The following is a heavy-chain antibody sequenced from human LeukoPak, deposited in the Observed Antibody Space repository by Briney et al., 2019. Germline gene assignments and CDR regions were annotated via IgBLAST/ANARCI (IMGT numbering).Heavy chain of an antibody. CDR2: INTNTGNP. Sequence: GASVKVSCKASGYTFTSYAMHWVRQAPGQRLEWMGRINTNTGNPRSAQGFTGRFVFSLDTSVTTAYLQISSLKAEDTAVYYCARYCGGDCYSFDYWGQGTLVTVSS. CDR1: GYTFTSYA. D-gene: IGHD2-21*02. J-gene: IGHJ4*02. CDR3: ARYCGGDCYSFDY. V-gene: IGHV7-4-1*02.